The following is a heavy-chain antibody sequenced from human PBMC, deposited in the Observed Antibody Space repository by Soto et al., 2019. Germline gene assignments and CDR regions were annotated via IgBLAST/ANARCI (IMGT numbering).Heavy chain of an antibody. CDR1: GGTFSSYS. J-gene: IGHJ5*02. Sequence: SVNVSCKSSGGTFSSYSISCVRQATGQGLEWMGGIIPIFGTANYAQKFQGRVTITADESTSTAYMELSSLRSEYTAVYYCARHLQNWFDPWGQGTLVTVSS. V-gene: IGHV1-69*13. CDR2: IIPIFGTA. CDR3: ARHLQNWFDP. D-gene: IGHD4-4*01.